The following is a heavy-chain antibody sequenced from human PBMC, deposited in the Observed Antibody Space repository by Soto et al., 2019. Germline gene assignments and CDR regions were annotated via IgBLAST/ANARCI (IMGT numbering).Heavy chain of an antibody. CDR3: ARGDCTSGVCYGIDY. CDR2: INHSGST. V-gene: IGHV4-34*01. CDR1: GGSFSGYY. J-gene: IGHJ4*02. Sequence: SETLSLTCAVYGGSFSGYYWSWIRQPPGKGLEWIGEINHSGSTNYNPSLKSRVTISVDTSKNQFSLKLSSVTAADTAVYYCARGDCTSGVCYGIDYWGQGTLVTVS. D-gene: IGHD2-8*01.